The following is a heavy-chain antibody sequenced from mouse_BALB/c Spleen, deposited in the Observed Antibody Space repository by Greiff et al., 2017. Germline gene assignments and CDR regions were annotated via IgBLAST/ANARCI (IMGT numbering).Heavy chain of an antibody. D-gene: IGHD1-1*01. CDR1: GYTFTSYV. V-gene: IGHV1-14*01. CDR3: ARDGHYYGSRCAY. J-gene: IGHJ3*01. CDR2: INPYNDGT. Sequence: EVQLQQSGPELVKPGASVKMSCKASGYTFTSYVMHWVKQKPGQGLEWIGYINPYNDGTKYNEKFKGKATLTSDKSSSTAYMELSSLTSEDSAVYYCARDGHYYGSRCAYWGQGTLVTVSA.